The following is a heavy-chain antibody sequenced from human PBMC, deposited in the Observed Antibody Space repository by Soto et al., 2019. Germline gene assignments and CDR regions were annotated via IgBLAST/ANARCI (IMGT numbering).Heavy chain of an antibody. Sequence: SETLSLTCSVSGGSITSSRYYWGWIRQPPGKGLEWIGNIYYSGDTHYNPSLKSRVTISVDTFKNQFSLKLTSVTAADTAVFYCARLLSSSSYYDILTGYSVDYWGQGTLVTVSS. CDR2: IYYSGDT. V-gene: IGHV4-39*01. D-gene: IGHD3-9*01. CDR1: GGSITSSRYY. J-gene: IGHJ4*02. CDR3: ARLLSSSSYYDILTGYSVDY.